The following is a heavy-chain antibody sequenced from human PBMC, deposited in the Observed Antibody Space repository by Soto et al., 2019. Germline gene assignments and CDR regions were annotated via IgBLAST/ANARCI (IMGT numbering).Heavy chain of an antibody. J-gene: IGHJ5*02. CDR2: IIPIFGTA. Sequence: SVKFSCKASGGTFSSYAISWVRQAPGQGLEWMGGIIPIFGTANYAQKFQGRVTITADESTSTAYMELSSLRSEDTAVYYCARSPPDCSSTSCPERDWFDPWGQGTLVTVSS. V-gene: IGHV1-69*13. CDR1: GGTFSSYA. D-gene: IGHD2-2*01. CDR3: ARSPPDCSSTSCPERDWFDP.